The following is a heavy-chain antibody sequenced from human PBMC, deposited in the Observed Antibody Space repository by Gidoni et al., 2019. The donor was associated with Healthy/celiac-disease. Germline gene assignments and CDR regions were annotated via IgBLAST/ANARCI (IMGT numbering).Heavy chain of an antibody. CDR2: IIPILGIA. CDR3: ARIGPNYDILTGYFPPYGMDV. J-gene: IGHJ6*02. V-gene: IGHV1-69*04. D-gene: IGHD3-9*01. Sequence: QVQLVQSGAAVQKPGSSVKVSCQASGGTFSSYAISWVRQAPGQGLEWMGRIIPILGIANYAQKVQGRVTITADKSTSTAYMELSSLRSEDTAVYYCARIGPNYDILTGYFPPYGMDVWGQGTTVTVSS. CDR1: GGTFSSYA.